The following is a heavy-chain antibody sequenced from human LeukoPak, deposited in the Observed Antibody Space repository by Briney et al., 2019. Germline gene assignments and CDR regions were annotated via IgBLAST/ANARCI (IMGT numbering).Heavy chain of an antibody. CDR1: GGSISSGSYF. J-gene: IGHJ4*02. D-gene: IGHD1-26*01. CDR2: IYTSGST. CDR3: AREGIELLWSDDY. V-gene: IGHV4-61*09. Sequence: PSETLSLTCSVSGGSISSGSYFWTWIRQPAGKGLEWIGHIYTSGSTNYNPSLKSRVTISVDTSKNQFSLKLSSVTAADTAVYYCAREGIELLWSDDYWGQGTLVTVSS.